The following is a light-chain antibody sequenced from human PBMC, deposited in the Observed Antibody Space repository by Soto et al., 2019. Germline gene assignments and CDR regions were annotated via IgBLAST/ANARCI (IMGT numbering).Light chain of an antibody. J-gene: IGKJ3*01. CDR3: QQSYNTPRT. CDR2: AAS. CDR1: QSISNY. Sequence: DIQMTQSPSSLSASVGDRVTITCRASQSISNYLNWYQQKPGKAPNLLIYAASSLQSGVPSRFSGSGSGTDFILTISSLQPEDFATYYCQQSYNTPRTFGPGTKVEIK. V-gene: IGKV1-39*01.